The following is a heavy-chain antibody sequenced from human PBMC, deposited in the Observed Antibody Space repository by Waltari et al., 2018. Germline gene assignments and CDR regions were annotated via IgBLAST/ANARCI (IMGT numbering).Heavy chain of an antibody. J-gene: IGHJ4*02. V-gene: IGHV1-69*14. CDR2: ISPICGTA. D-gene: IGHD6-19*01. Sequence: QVQLVQSGAEVKKPGSSVKVSCKASGGTFSSYAISWVRQAPGQGLEWMGGISPICGTANYAQKFQGRVTITADKSTSTAYMELSSLRAEDTAVYYCFELGVEMAADYWGQGTLVTVSS. CDR3: FELGVEMAADY. CDR1: GGTFSSYA.